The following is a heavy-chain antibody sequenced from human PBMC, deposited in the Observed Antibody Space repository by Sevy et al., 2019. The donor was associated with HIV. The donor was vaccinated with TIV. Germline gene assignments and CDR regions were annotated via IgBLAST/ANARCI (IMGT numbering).Heavy chain of an antibody. J-gene: IGHJ4*02. CDR3: RRWKAAQSIFDY. D-gene: IGHD6-13*01. CDR1: GFTFGDYC. V-gene: IGHV3-49*04. Sequence: GGSLRLSCTASGFTFGDYCMSWVRQAPGKGLEWVAFLKSDVYGGTVDYAASVRGRFVISRDDSKTIAYLQMNDLKNEDTGVYYCRRWKAAQSIFDYWGQGALVTVSS. CDR2: LKSDVYGGTV.